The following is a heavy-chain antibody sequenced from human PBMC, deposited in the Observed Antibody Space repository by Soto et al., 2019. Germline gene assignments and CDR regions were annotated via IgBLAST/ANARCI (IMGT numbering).Heavy chain of an antibody. D-gene: IGHD1-7*01. V-gene: IGHV3-30*04. Sequence: QVQLVESGGGVVQPGRSLRLSCAASGLTFINYNMHWVRQAPGKGLEWVAVISYDGSITKYADSVKGRFTISRDNSKNRLFLQMHGLRAEDTAMYYCARDPESRPGPTYSSGYWGQGILVIVSS. J-gene: IGHJ4*01. CDR3: ARDPESRPGPTYSSGY. CDR1: GLTFINYN. CDR2: ISYDGSIT.